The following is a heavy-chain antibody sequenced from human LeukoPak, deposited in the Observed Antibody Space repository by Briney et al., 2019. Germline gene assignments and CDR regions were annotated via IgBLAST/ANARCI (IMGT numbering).Heavy chain of an antibody. V-gene: IGHV3-48*01. D-gene: IGHD1-14*01. CDR1: AFTFRSYG. CDR2: ISRSSSTI. Sequence: GGSLRLSCATSAFTFRSYGMTWVRQAPGKGLEWVSYISRSSSTIYYADSVKGRFTISRDNAKNSLYLQLNSLRAEDTAVYYCARVGPWVNPDYYYYYMDVWGKGTTVTVSS. J-gene: IGHJ6*03. CDR3: ARVGPWVNPDYYYYYMDV.